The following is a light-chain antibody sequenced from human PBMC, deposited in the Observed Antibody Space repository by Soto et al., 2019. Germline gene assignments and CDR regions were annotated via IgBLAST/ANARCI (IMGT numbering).Light chain of an antibody. CDR1: QSVSSNY. Sequence: EIVLTQSPGTLSLSPGERATLSCRASQSVSSNYLAWYQKKRGQAPRLLIYGASSRATGITTRFSGSGSGTDFTLTISRLEPEDVAVYYCQQYDTSHRTFGQGTKVEI. J-gene: IGKJ1*01. CDR2: GAS. CDR3: QQYDTSHRT. V-gene: IGKV3-20*01.